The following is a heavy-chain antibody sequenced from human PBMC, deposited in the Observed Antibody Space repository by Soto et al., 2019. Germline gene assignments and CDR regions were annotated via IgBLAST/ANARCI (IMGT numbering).Heavy chain of an antibody. D-gene: IGHD6-13*01. CDR3: ARAQGMAAAGREPFES. Sequence: QVQLVQSGAEVKKPGASVKVSCKASGYTFTSYYIHCVRQAPGQGLEWMGIINPSSGSTNYAQKFPGRLTMTRDPSTTTVYMELSRLTSEDTAVYYCARAQGMAAAGREPFESWGQGALVTVSS. J-gene: IGHJ4*02. V-gene: IGHV1-46*03. CDR2: INPSSGST. CDR1: GYTFTSYY.